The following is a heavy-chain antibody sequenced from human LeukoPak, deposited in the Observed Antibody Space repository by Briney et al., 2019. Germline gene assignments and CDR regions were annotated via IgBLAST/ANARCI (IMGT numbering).Heavy chain of an antibody. CDR2: FIPIFATT. D-gene: IGHD6-13*01. CDR3: ARHQEAAAASGYFDY. Sequence: SVKVSCKASGGTFSSDTISWVRQAPGQSLEWMGGFIPIFATTHFAQKFRDRVTFTADDYTGTAYMELSSLRSDDTAMYYCARHQEAAAASGYFDYWGQGTLVTVSS. J-gene: IGHJ4*02. V-gene: IGHV1-69*13. CDR1: GGTFSSDT.